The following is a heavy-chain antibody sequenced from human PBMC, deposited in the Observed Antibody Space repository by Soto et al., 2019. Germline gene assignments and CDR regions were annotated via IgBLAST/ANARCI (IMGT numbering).Heavy chain of an antibody. J-gene: IGHJ4*02. V-gene: IGHV3-48*02. CDR2: ISGSSQTI. CDR1: GFIFNTYS. CDR3: ARTLSWRRGPFDS. Sequence: GGSLRLSCAASGFIFNTYSMNWVRQAPGKGLEWVSYISGSSQTIFYADSVRGRFTISRDNANNSTYLQMVSLRDEDTAVYYCARTLSWRRGPFDSWGQGTLVTVS. D-gene: IGHD2-15*01.